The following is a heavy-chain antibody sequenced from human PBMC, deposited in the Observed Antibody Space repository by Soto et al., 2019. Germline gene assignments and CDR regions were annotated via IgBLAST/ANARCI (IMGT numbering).Heavy chain of an antibody. CDR3: AKGSGNIRPYGMDV. J-gene: IGHJ6*02. CDR1: GFTFSSYA. V-gene: IGHV3-23*01. Sequence: GGSLRLSCAASGFTFSSYALSWVRQGPGKGLEWVSGISGSGDSKHYSDSLKGRFTISRDNSKNALWLQMNSLRAEDTALYYCAKGSGNIRPYGMDVWGQGTTVTVSS. CDR2: ISGSGDSK.